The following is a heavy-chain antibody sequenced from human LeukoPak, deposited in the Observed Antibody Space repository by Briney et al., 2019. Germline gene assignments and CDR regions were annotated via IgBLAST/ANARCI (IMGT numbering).Heavy chain of an antibody. D-gene: IGHD3-10*01. CDR3: ARWSHVSGRWFLDN. CDR2: INEDGSKI. CDR1: GFRLDNYW. J-gene: IGHJ4*02. V-gene: IGHV3-7*05. Sequence: GGSLRLSCEASGFRLDNYWMTWVRQAPGKGLEWVADINEDGSKIYSLDSVKGRFTISRDNAKNSLSLQLNTLRAEDTAVYYCARWSHVSGRWFLDNWGRGTLVTVSS.